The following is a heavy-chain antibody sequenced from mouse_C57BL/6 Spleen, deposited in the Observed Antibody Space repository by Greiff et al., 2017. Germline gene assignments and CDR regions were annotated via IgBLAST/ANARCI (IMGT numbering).Heavy chain of an antibody. CDR2: IYPGDGDT. CDR3: FRAFDV. J-gene: IGHJ1*03. CDR1: GYAFSSSW. Sequence: QVQLQQSGPELVQPGASVKISCKASGYAFSSSWMNWVKQRPGKGLEWIGRIYPGDGDTNYNGKFKGKATLTADKSSSTAYMQLSSLTSEDSAVYFCFRAFDVWGTGTTVTVSA. D-gene: IGHD3-2*02. V-gene: IGHV1-82*01.